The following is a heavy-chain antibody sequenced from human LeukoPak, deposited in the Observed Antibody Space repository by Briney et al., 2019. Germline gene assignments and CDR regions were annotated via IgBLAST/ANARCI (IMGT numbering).Heavy chain of an antibody. J-gene: IGHJ5*02. CDR1: GYSFTSYW. V-gene: IGHV5-51*01. CDR3: AIITSNRGVIPNWFDP. CDR2: IYPGDSDT. Sequence: GESLKISCKGSGYSFTSYWIGWVRQMPGKGLEWMGIIYPGDSDTRYSPSFQGQVTISADKSISTAYLQWSSLKASDTAMYYCAIITSNRGVIPNWFDPWGQGTLVTVSS. D-gene: IGHD3-10*01.